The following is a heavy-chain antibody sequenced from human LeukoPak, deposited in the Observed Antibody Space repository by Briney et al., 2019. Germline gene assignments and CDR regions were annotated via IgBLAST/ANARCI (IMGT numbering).Heavy chain of an antibody. Sequence: GGSLRLSCTASGFTFSSYSMNWVRQAPGKGLEWVSYISSSSSTIYYADSVKGRFTISRDNAQNSLYLQMNSLRAEDTAIYYCVRDRGTYRPIDYWGQGTLVTVSS. CDR1: GFTFSSYS. D-gene: IGHD1-26*01. V-gene: IGHV3-48*04. CDR2: ISSSSSTI. J-gene: IGHJ4*02. CDR3: VRDRGTYRPIDY.